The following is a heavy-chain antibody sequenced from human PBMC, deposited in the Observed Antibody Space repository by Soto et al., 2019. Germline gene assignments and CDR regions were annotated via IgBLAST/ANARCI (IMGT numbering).Heavy chain of an antibody. Sequence: EVELVESGGGLVKPGGSLTLSCAASGFSFKNAWMNWVRQAPGKGLEWVGRIKNKNDGGTTDYAAFVKGRFTISRDASENTLYLHMNGLKTEDTGVYFCTGLWFGEIYNYWGQESLVTVSS. D-gene: IGHD3-10*01. CDR3: TGLWFGEIYNY. V-gene: IGHV3-15*07. CDR2: IKNKNDGGTT. CDR1: GFSFKNAW. J-gene: IGHJ4*01.